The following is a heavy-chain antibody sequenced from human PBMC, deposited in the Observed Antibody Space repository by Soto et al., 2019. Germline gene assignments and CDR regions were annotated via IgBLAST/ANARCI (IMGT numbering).Heavy chain of an antibody. V-gene: IGHV3-30-3*01. J-gene: IGHJ6*02. Sequence: GGSLRLSCAASGFTFNTYAMHWVRQAPGKGLEWVAVLSYDGNIKYYAASVEGRFTISRDNSKNTVYLQMNSLRTEDTALYYCARAGSSSWDMDVWGQGTTVTVSS. CDR3: ARAGSSSWDMDV. CDR2: LSYDGNIK. D-gene: IGHD6-13*01. CDR1: GFTFNTYA.